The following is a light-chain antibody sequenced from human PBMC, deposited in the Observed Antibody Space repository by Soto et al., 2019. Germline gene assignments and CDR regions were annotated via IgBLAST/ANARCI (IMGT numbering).Light chain of an antibody. Sequence: QSVLTQPASVSGSPGQSITISCTGTSXDVGGYNYVSWYQQHPGKAPKLMIYEVSNRPSGVSNRFSGSKSGNTASLTISGLQAEDEADYYCSSYTSSSTYVFGTGTKVIVL. CDR1: SXDVGGYNY. CDR3: SSYTSSSTYV. V-gene: IGLV2-14*01. J-gene: IGLJ1*01. CDR2: EVS.